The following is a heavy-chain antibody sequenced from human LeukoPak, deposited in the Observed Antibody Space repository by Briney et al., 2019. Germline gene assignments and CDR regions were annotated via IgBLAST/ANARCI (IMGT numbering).Heavy chain of an antibody. V-gene: IGHV3-23*01. CDR3: AKDLGIARWSIAAAFPFDY. J-gene: IGHJ4*02. D-gene: IGHD6-13*01. Sequence: GSLSLSCAASGFTFSSYALSWVRQAPGKGLEWVSAISGSGGSTYYADSVKGRFTISRDNPKNTLYLQMNSLRAEDTAVYYCAKDLGIARWSIAAAFPFDYWGQGTLVTVSS. CDR1: GFTFSSYA. CDR2: ISGSGGST.